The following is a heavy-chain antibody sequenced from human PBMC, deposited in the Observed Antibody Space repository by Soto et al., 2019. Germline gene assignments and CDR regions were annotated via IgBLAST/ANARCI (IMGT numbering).Heavy chain of an antibody. D-gene: IGHD3-16*01. CDR1: TSNLKNYA. V-gene: IGHV3-23*01. J-gene: IGHJ4*02. CDR2: LTDTGGST. Sequence: GGSLRLSCVDSTSNLKNYAMAWVRQAPGKGPEWVSALTDTGGSTHYAASVKGRFTISRDNSRNTLFLQMDRLRVDDTAVYYCAKIKGAITFLHFDTWGQGTLVTVSS. CDR3: AKIKGAITFLHFDT.